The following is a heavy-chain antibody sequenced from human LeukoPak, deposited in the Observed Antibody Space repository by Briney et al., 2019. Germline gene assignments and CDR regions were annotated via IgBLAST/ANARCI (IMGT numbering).Heavy chain of an antibody. D-gene: IGHD3-16*02. CDR2: INPNSGST. Sequence: GAAVKVSCKASGYTFTGYYMHWVRQAPGQGLEWMGWINPNSGSTNYAQTFQARVTMTRDTSISTAYMELSRLRSDDPAADYWTRETGPVMRGELYDYVWGSYRYREGAFDYWGQGTLVTVSS. J-gene: IGHJ4*02. CDR3: TRETGPVMRGELYDYVWGSYRYREGAFDY. CDR1: GYTFTGYY. V-gene: IGHV1-2*02.